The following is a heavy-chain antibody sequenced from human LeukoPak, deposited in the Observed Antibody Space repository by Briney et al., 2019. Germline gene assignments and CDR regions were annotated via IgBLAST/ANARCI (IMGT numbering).Heavy chain of an antibody. D-gene: IGHD2-21*02. J-gene: IGHJ4*02. Sequence: ASVKVSCKASGYTFTSYDINWVRQATGQGLEWMGWMNPNSGNTGYAQKFQGRVTITRNTSISTAYMELSSLRSEDTAVYYCARQSRAVVTTKGVVDYWGQGTLVTVSS. CDR3: ARQSRAVVTTKGVVDY. CDR1: GYTFTSYD. V-gene: IGHV1-8*03. CDR2: MNPNSGNT.